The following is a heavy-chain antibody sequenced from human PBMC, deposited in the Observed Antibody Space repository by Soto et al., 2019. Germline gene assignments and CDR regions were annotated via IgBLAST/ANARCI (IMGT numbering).Heavy chain of an antibody. CDR3: ARRAEGSWYWIDP. Sequence: QVQLVASGGGVVQPGRSLTLSCAASGFTFSSYAMHWVRQAPGKGLEWVAAIWYDGNNKYYADSVKGRFTISRDNSKNMVYLQMNSLRVEDTAVYYCARRAEGSWYWIDPWGQGTLVTVSS. J-gene: IGHJ5*02. D-gene: IGHD1-26*01. CDR1: GFTFSSYA. CDR2: IWYDGNNK. V-gene: IGHV3-33*01.